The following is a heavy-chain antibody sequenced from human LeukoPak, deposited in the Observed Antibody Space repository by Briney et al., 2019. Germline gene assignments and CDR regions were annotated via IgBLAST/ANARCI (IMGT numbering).Heavy chain of an antibody. CDR3: ARVAFGLYVMDV. J-gene: IGHJ6*02. Sequence: GGSLRLSCAASGFTFSTYSMNWVRQAPGKGLEWVSSISSESNYIFYGDSLKGRFTISRDNAKNSLYLQMISLRAEDTAVYYCARVAFGLYVMDVWGQGTTVTVSS. CDR1: GFTFSTYS. CDR2: ISSESNYI. V-gene: IGHV3-21*01. D-gene: IGHD3/OR15-3a*01.